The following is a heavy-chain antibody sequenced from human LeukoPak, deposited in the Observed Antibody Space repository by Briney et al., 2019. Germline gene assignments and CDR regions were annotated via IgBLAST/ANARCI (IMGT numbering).Heavy chain of an antibody. J-gene: IGHJ5*02. D-gene: IGHD6-13*01. V-gene: IGHV3-74*01. Sequence: GGSLRLSCAASGFTFSHYAMSWVRQAPGKGLVWVSRINTDGSSTSYADSVKGRFTISRDNAKNTLYLQMNSLRVEDTAVYYCARESGIAAALDLWGQGTLVTVSS. CDR2: INTDGSST. CDR3: ARESGIAAALDL. CDR1: GFTFSHYA.